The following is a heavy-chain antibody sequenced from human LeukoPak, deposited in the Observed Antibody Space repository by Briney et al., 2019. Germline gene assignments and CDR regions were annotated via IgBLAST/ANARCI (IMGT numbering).Heavy chain of an antibody. J-gene: IGHJ4*02. CDR2: ISGSGGST. V-gene: IGHV3-23*01. D-gene: IGHD6-13*01. CDR1: GFTFTYAW. Sequence: GGSLRLSCAASGFTFTYAWMSWVRQAPGKGLEWVSAISGSGGSTYYADSVKGRFTISRDNSKNTLHLQMNTLRAEDTAVYYCASRIATAGSVDYWGQGTLVTVSS. CDR3: ASRIATAGSVDY.